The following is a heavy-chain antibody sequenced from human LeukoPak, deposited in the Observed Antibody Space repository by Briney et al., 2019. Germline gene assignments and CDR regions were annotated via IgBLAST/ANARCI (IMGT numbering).Heavy chain of an antibody. D-gene: IGHD1-26*01. Sequence: RGESLKISCKASGYSFTTYWIGWVRQLPGKGLEWMGIIYPGDSDTRYSPSFQGQVTISADKSITTAYLQWSSLKASDTAMYYCARREGGSYLVYWGQGTLVTVSS. CDR3: ARREGGSYLVY. CDR2: IYPGDSDT. V-gene: IGHV5-51*01. J-gene: IGHJ4*02. CDR1: GYSFTTYW.